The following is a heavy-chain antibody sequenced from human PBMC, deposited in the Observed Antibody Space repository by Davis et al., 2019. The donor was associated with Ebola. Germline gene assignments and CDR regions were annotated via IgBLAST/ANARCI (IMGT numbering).Heavy chain of an antibody. CDR1: GGSVSSGSYY. D-gene: IGHD1-26*01. V-gene: IGHV4-61*01. CDR2: IYYSGST. Sequence: SLTCTVSGGSVSSGSYYWSWIRQPPGKGLEWIGYIYYSGSTNYNPSLKSRVTISVDTSKNQFSLKLSSVTAADTAVYYCARGEGEWELLLLNWGQGTLVTVSS. J-gene: IGHJ4*02. CDR3: ARGEGEWELLLLN.